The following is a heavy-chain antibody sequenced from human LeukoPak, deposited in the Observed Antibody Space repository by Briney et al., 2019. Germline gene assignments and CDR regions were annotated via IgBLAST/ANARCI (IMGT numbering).Heavy chain of an antibody. D-gene: IGHD6-19*01. CDR2: IYYSGST. CDR1: GASISSGGYY. Sequence: SETLSLTCTVSGASISSGGYYWSWIRQLPGKGLEWIGYIYYSGSTNYNPSLKSRVTISVDTSKNQFSLKLSSVTAADTAVYYCARRRVAAHSDYFDYWGQGTLVTVSS. V-gene: IGHV4-61*08. J-gene: IGHJ4*02. CDR3: ARRRVAAHSDYFDY.